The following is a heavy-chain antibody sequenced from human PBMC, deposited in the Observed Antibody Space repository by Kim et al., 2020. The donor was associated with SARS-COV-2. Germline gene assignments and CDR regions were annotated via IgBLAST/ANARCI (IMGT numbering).Heavy chain of an antibody. Sequence: KSRVTISVDTSKNQFSLKLSSVTAADTAVYYCARHYSDYDSSGYYPHLDYWGQGTLVTVSS. D-gene: IGHD3-22*01. CDR3: ARHYSDYDSSGYYPHLDY. V-gene: IGHV4-39*01. J-gene: IGHJ4*02.